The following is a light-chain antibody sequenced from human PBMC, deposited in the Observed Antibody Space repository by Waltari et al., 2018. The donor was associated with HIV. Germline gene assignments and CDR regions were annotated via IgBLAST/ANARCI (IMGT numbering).Light chain of an antibody. CDR3: QQYNNWSGT. CDR1: QSVKNN. Sequence: EIVMTQSPATLSVSPGERATLSCRASQSVKNNLAWYQQKPGQAPRILFYGASTRVTGIPARFSGSGSETEFTLTISSLQSEDFAVYYCQQYNNWSGTFGQGTKVEIE. CDR2: GAS. V-gene: IGKV3-15*01. J-gene: IGKJ1*01.